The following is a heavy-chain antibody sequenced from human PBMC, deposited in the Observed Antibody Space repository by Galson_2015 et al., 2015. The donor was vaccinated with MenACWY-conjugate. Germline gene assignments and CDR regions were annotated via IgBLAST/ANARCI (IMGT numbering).Heavy chain of an antibody. Sequence: SLRLSCAASGFVFSNYNLNWVRQAPGKGLEWISFIGTTSSTTYYADSVRGRFTIFRDNAKNSLYLQMNSLKAEDTAVYYCARDRRYCRGTTCYPYHFDYWGQGSLVTVSS. CDR2: IGTTSSTT. J-gene: IGHJ4*02. CDR3: ARDRRYCRGTTCYPYHFDY. CDR1: GFVFSNYN. D-gene: IGHD2-2*01. V-gene: IGHV3-48*04.